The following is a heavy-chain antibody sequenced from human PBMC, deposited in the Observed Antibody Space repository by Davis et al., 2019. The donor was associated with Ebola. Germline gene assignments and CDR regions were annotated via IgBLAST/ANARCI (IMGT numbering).Heavy chain of an antibody. CDR2: ISSSSSYI. CDR1: RFTFSSYS. D-gene: IGHD3-10*02. Sequence: GESLKISCAASRFTFSSYSMNWVRQAPGKGLEWVSSISSSSSYIYYADSVKGRFTISRDNAKNSLYLQMDSLRADDTAFYFCAKTSHTNYVRWFDPWGQGTLVTVSS. CDR3: AKTSHTNYVRWFDP. J-gene: IGHJ5*02. V-gene: IGHV3-21*04.